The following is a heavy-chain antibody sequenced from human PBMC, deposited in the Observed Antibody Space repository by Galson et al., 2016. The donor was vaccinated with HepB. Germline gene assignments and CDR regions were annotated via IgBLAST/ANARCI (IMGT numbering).Heavy chain of an antibody. V-gene: IGHV3-23*01. CDR2: ISGSGANT. D-gene: IGHD6-13*01. J-gene: IGHJ4*02. CDR1: GFTSSSYW. CDR3: ARYSNSWAPFDY. Sequence: SLRLSCAASGFTSSSYWMHWVRQAPGKGLEWVSGISGSGANTHYANAVKGRFTISRDNSNSTLYLQMNSLRAEDTALYFCARYSNSWAPFDYWGQGRLVTVSS.